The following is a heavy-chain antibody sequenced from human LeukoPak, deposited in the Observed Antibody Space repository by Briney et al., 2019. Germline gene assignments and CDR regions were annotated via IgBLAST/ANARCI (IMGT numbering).Heavy chain of an antibody. V-gene: IGHV4-34*01. D-gene: IGHD3-3*01. J-gene: IGHJ4*02. Sequence: PSETLSLTCALYGGSFSGYYWSWIRRPPGKGLKCIGEVNHSGSTNYNPSLKSRLTISVDTSKNQFSLKLTSVTAADTAVYYCARAITIFEDSLYYFDHRSQGTLVTVSS. CDR3: ARAITIFEDSLYYFDH. CDR2: VNHSGST. CDR1: GGSFSGYY.